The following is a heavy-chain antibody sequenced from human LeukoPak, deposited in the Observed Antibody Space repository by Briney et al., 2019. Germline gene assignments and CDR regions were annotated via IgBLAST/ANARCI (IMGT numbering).Heavy chain of an antibody. D-gene: IGHD2-2*01. CDR3: ARGAEYQDYFDY. CDR1: GLTFSSYS. J-gene: IGHJ4*02. CDR2: ISSSSSYI. V-gene: IGHV3-21*01. Sequence: PGGSLRRSCAASGLTFSSYSMNWVRQAPGKGLEWVSSISSSSSYIYYADSVKGRFTISRDNAKNSLYLQMNSLRAEDTAVYYCARGAEYQDYFDYWGQGTLVTVSS.